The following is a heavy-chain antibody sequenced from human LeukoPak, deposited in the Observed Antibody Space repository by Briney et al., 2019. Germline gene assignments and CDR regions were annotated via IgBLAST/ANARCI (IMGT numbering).Heavy chain of an antibody. J-gene: IGHJ4*02. D-gene: IGHD1-1*01. CDR3: ARDLPGTRFFDY. V-gene: IGHV4-59*11. CDR1: GGSFSGHY. CDR2: VYYRGTT. Sequence: SETLSLTCTVSGGSFSGHYWGWIRQTPGKGLEWIGHVYYRGTTNYNPSLASRVTLSVATSKNQFSLKLTSVTAADTAVYYCARDLPGTRFFDYWGQGTLVTVSS.